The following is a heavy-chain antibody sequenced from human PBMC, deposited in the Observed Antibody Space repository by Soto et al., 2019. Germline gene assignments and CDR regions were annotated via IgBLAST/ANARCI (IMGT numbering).Heavy chain of an antibody. CDR2: IASTSWNI. J-gene: IGHJ2*01. CDR1: GFTFSGYS. Sequence: GGTLRLSCAASGFTFSGYSMNWVRQAPGKGLEWVSYIASTSWNIYYADTVKGRFTISRDNAKNSLYLQMNSLKDEDTAVYYCARGPSAAAPLSDWYFDLWGRGTLVTVSS. V-gene: IGHV3-48*02. D-gene: IGHD2-2*01. CDR3: ARGPSAAAPLSDWYFDL.